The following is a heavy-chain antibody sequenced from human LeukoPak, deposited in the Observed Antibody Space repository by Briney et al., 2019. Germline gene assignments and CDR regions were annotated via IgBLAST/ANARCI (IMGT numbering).Heavy chain of an antibody. J-gene: IGHJ1*01. CDR3: ARAYVIPIPTEYFQH. CDR1: GFTFSSYW. Sequence: GGSLRLSCAASGFTFSSYWMSWVRQAPGKGLEWVATMKQDGSEKYYVDSVKGRFTISRDNAKNSLYLQMNSLRAEDTAVYYCARAYVIPIPTEYFQHWGQGTLVTVSS. V-gene: IGHV3-7*01. CDR2: MKQDGSEK. D-gene: IGHD2/OR15-2a*01.